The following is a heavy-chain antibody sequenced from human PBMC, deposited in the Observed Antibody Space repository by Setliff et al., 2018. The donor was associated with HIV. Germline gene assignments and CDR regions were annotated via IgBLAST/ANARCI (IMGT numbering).Heavy chain of an antibody. V-gene: IGHV4-38-2*01. CDR1: GSSITGDFY. D-gene: IGHD1-26*01. CDR3: ARGRYSGSYGY. J-gene: IGHJ4*02. Sequence: SETLSLTCDVSGSSITGDFYWGWIRQPPGKGLEWIGSLHHGGSTYKNPSLNSRVTISVDTSKDQFSLKLSSVTAADTAVYYCARGRYSGSYGYWGQGTLVTVSS. CDR2: LHHGGST.